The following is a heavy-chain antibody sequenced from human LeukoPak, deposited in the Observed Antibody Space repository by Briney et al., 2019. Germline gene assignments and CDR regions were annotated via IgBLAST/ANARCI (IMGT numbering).Heavy chain of an antibody. CDR1: GFTLSSNY. V-gene: IGHV3-53*04. D-gene: IGHD5-24*01. J-gene: IGHJ4*02. CDR3: AREGDGYNRGLDY. CDR2: IYSGGST. Sequence: PGGSLRLYCAASGFTLSSNYMSRVRQAPGKGLEWVSVIYSGGSTYYADSVKRRFTISRHNSKNTLYLQMNSLRAEDTAVYYCAREGDGYNRGLDYGGQGTLVSVSS.